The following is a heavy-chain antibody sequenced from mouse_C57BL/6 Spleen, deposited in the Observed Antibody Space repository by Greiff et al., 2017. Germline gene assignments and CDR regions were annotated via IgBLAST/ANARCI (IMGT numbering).Heavy chain of an antibody. J-gene: IGHJ4*01. CDR3: ARDRSSGYIHYYAMDY. CDR1: GFTFSSYA. Sequence: EVKVVESGGGLVKPGGSLKLSCAASGFTFSSYAMSWVRQTPEKRLEWVATISDGGSYTYYPDNVKGRFTISRDNAKNNLYLQMSHLKSEDTAMYYCARDRSSGYIHYYAMDYWGQGTSVTVSS. D-gene: IGHD3-2*02. V-gene: IGHV5-4*01. CDR2: ISDGGSYT.